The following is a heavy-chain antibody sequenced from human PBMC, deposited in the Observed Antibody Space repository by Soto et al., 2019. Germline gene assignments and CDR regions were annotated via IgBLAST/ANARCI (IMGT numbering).Heavy chain of an antibody. J-gene: IGHJ5*02. CDR2: IDHSGYT. Sequence: QVQLQQWGAGLLKPSETLSLTCAVYGGSFSGYYWNWIRQPPGKVLEWIGEIDHSGYTNYNPSLKSRVTISVDASMNQFSLRLTSVTAADTSVYYCARVRDWFDPWGQGTLVTVSS. D-gene: IGHD3-3*01. V-gene: IGHV4-34*01. CDR3: ARVRDWFDP. CDR1: GGSFSGYY.